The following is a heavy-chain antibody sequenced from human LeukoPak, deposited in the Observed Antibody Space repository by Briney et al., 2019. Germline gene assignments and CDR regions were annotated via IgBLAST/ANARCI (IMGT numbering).Heavy chain of an antibody. D-gene: IGHD6-6*01. CDR2: INPNSAGT. CDR3: ATGDPRVSFDY. CDR1: GYTFTAYY. V-gene: IGHV1-2*02. J-gene: IGHJ4*02. Sequence: ASVKVSCKASGYTFTAYYMHWVRHAPGQGLEWMGWINPNSAGTNYAQKFQGRVTMTRDTSISTAYMELSRLRSDDTAVYYCATGDPRVSFDYWGQGTLVTVSS.